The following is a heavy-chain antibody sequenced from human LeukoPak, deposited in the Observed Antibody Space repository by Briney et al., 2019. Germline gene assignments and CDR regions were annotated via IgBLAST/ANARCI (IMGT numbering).Heavy chain of an antibody. CDR1: GFTFSSYA. Sequence: PGGSLRLSCVASGFTFSSYAMSWVRQAPGKGLEWVSGISGSGGSANYADSVKGRFTISRDNSKNTLYLQMNSLRAEDTAVYYCAKSPAVDAAFDIWGQGTMVTVSS. CDR2: ISGSGGSA. CDR3: AKSPAVDAAFDI. J-gene: IGHJ3*02. D-gene: IGHD4-23*01. V-gene: IGHV3-23*01.